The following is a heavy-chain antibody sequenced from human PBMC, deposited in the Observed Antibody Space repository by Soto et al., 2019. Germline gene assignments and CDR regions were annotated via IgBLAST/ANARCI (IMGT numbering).Heavy chain of an antibody. CDR1: GFILSDYY. D-gene: IGHD6-13*01. V-gene: IGHV3-72*01. CDR2: TRNKAKSYTT. Sequence: EVQVVESGGGLVQPGGSLRLSCAASGFILSDYYMDWVRQAPAKGLEWVGRTRNKAKSYTTQYAASVRGRFTISRDESTSSLYLQMNNLQPEAPAVYYCPRAIPPPGSRHHNMDVWGQGTTVTVSS. CDR3: PRAIPPPGSRHHNMDV. J-gene: IGHJ6*02.